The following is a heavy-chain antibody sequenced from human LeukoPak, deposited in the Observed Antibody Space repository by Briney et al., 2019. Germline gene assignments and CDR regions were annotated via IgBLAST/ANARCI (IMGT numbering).Heavy chain of an antibody. CDR3: ARDQRWLQFIPAFDI. CDR1: GGSISSSNW. CDR2: IYHSGST. J-gene: IGHJ3*02. D-gene: IGHD5-24*01. Sequence: SETLSLTCAVSGGSISSSNWWSWVRQPPGKGLEWIGEIYHSGSTNYNPSLKSRVTISVDKSKNQFSLKLSSVTAADTAVYYCARDQRWLQFIPAFDIWGQGTMVTVSS. V-gene: IGHV4-4*02.